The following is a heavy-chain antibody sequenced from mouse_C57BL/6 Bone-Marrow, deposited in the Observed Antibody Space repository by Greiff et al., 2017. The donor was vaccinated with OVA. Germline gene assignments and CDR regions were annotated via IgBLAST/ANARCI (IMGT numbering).Heavy chain of an antibody. CDR2: IYPGSGNT. Sequence: QVQLQQSGAEVVRPGASVKLSCKASGYTFTDYYINWVKQRPGQGLEWIARIYPGSGNTYYNEKFKGKATLTAEKSSNTAYMQLSSLTSEDSAVYYCARDDGYCFEYWGQGTTLTVSS. D-gene: IGHD2-3*01. V-gene: IGHV1-76*01. J-gene: IGHJ2*01. CDR1: GYTFTDYY. CDR3: ARDDGYCFEY.